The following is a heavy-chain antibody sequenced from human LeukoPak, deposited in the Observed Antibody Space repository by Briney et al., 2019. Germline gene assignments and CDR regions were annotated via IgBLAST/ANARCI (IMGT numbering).Heavy chain of an antibody. CDR1: GGSISSYY. CDR2: IYTSGST. Sequence: SETLSLTCTVSGGSISSYYWSWIRQPAGKGLEWIGRIYTSGSTNYNPSLKSRVTMSVDTSKNQFSLKLSSVTAADTAVYYCARERDYYGSGSYNVWFDPWGQGTLVTVSP. V-gene: IGHV4-4*07. J-gene: IGHJ5*02. CDR3: ARERDYYGSGSYNVWFDP. D-gene: IGHD3-10*01.